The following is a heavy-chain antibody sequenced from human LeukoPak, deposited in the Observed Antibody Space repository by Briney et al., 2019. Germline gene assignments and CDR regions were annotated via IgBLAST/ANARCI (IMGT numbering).Heavy chain of an antibody. CDR1: GFTFSSYA. Sequence: GGSLRLSCAASGFTFSSYAMSWVRQAAGKGLEWVSSLSVSGGNTFFADSVKGRFTISRDNSKNTLYLQMNSLRADDTAVYYCAKTNGGVTGYFHHWGQGTLVTVSS. CDR3: AKTNGGVTGYFHH. CDR2: LSVSGGNT. D-gene: IGHD3-16*01. V-gene: IGHV3-23*01. J-gene: IGHJ1*01.